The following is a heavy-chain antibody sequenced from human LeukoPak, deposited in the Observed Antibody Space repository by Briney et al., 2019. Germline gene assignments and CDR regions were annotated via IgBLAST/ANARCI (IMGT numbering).Heavy chain of an antibody. J-gene: IGHJ4*02. D-gene: IGHD5-18*01. CDR2: ISYDGSNK. CDR3: ARDRRGYSYATTYYFDY. Sequence: GGSLRLSCAASGFTFSSYSMNWVRQAPGKGLEWVAVISYDGSNKYYADSVKGRFTISRDNSKNTLYLQMNSLRAEDTAVYYCARDRRGYSYATTYYFDYWGQGTLVTVSS. V-gene: IGHV3-30*03. CDR1: GFTFSSYS.